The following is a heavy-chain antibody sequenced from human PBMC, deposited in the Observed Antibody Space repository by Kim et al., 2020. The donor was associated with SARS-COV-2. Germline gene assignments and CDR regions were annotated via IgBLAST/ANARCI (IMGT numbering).Heavy chain of an antibody. CDR2: ISYDGSTK. V-gene: IGHV3-30*18. CDR3: AKDVPSAAGTLDY. D-gene: IGHD6-13*01. CDR1: GFTFSTYG. Sequence: GGSLRLSCAASGFTFSTYGMHWVRQAPGKGLEWLASISYDGSTKYDADSVKGRFTVSRDNSKNTLYLQMNSLRTEDTAVYYCAKDVPSAAGTLDYWGQGTLVTVSS. J-gene: IGHJ4*02.